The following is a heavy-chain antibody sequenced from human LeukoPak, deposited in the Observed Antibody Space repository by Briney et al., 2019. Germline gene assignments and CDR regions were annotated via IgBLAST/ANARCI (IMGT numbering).Heavy chain of an antibody. CDR2: IYYSGST. CDR1: GGSISSHY. CDR3: ARAVEMATTNDY. J-gene: IGHJ4*02. D-gene: IGHD5-24*01. V-gene: IGHV4-59*11. Sequence: SETLSLTCTVSGGSISSHYWSWIRQPPGKGLEWIGYIYYSGSTNYNPSLKSRVTISVDTSKNQFYLKLSSVTAADTAVYYCARAVEMATTNDYWGQGTLVTGSS.